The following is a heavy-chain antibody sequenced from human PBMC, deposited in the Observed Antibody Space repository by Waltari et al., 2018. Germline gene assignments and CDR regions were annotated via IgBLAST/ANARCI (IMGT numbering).Heavy chain of an antibody. CDR2: IYWNDDK. Sequence: QITLKESGPTLVKPTQTLTLTCTFSGFSLSTSGVGVGWIRQPPGKALEWFALIYWNDDKRYSPSLKSRLTLTKDTSKNQVVLTMTNMDPVDTATYYCAHSLEQQLVPPNYFDYWGQGTLVTVSS. V-gene: IGHV2-5*01. CDR3: AHSLEQQLVPPNYFDY. CDR1: GFSLSTSGVG. D-gene: IGHD6-13*01. J-gene: IGHJ4*02.